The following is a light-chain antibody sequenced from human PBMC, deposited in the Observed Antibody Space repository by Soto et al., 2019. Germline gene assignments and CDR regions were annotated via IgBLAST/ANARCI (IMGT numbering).Light chain of an antibody. V-gene: IGKV3-11*01. Sequence: EIVLTQSPATLSSFPGDRVTLSCRASQYINTRLAWYQHRPGQAPRLLIYQTSIRAAGIPARFSASGTGTDFTLTISAVQPEDFAVYYWHQRQSWPRTFGQGTKVDI. CDR2: QTS. J-gene: IGKJ1*01. CDR3: HQRQSWPRT. CDR1: QYINTR.